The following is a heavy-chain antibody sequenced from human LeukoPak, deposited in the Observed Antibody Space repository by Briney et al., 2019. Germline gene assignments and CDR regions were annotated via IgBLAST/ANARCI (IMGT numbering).Heavy chain of an antibody. J-gene: IGHJ4*02. CDR2: INPNSGGT. CDR3: ARGQLVRM. D-gene: IGHD6-6*01. V-gene: IGHV1-2*02. CDR1: GGTFSSYA. Sequence: ASVKVSCKASGGTFSSYAISWVRQAPGQGLEWMGWINPNSGGTNYAQKFQGRVTMTRDTSISTAYMELSNLRSEDTAVYYCARGQLVRMWGQGTLVTVSS.